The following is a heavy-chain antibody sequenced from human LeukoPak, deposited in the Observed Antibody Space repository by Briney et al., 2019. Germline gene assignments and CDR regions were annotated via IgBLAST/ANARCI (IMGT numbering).Heavy chain of an antibody. Sequence: KPSETLSLTCAVSGYSISSGYYWGWIRQPPGKGLEWIGSIYHSGSTYYNPSLKSRVTISVDTSKNQFSLKLSSVTAADTAVYYCARPQAIIDYYDSSSYYDAFDIWGQGTMVTVSS. CDR3: ARPQAIIDYYDSSSYYDAFDI. V-gene: IGHV4-38-2*01. D-gene: IGHD3-22*01. CDR2: IYHSGST. CDR1: GYSISSGYY. J-gene: IGHJ3*02.